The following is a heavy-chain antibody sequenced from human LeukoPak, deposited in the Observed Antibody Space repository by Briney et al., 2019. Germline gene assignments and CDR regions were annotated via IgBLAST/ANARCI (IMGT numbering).Heavy chain of an antibody. CDR2: ISSSSTYI. V-gene: IGHV3-21*01. CDR1: GFTFDDYG. J-gene: IGHJ6*04. Sequence: PGGSLRLSCAASGFTFDDYGMSWVRQGPGKGLEWVSSISSSSTYIYYADSVKGRFTISRDNAKNSLYLQMNSLRPEDTSVYYCARDGILGGKPTTDVWGKGTTVTVSS. D-gene: IGHD3-10*01. CDR3: ARDGILGGKPTTDV.